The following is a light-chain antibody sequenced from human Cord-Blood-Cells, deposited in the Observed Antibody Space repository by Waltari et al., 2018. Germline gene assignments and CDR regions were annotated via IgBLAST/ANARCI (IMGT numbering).Light chain of an antibody. J-gene: IGKJ1*01. Sequence: EIVMTQSLATLSVSPGERATLSCRASQSVSSNLAWYQQKPGQAPRLLIYGASTRATGIPARFSGSGSGTEFTLTINSLQSEDFAVYYCQQYNNWPRTFGQGTKVEIK. CDR3: QQYNNWPRT. CDR2: GAS. CDR1: QSVSSN. V-gene: IGKV3-15*01.